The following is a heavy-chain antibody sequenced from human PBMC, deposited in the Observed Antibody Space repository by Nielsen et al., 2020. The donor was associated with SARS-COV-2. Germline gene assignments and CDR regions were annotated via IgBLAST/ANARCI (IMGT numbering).Heavy chain of an antibody. CDR2: ISHRGST. D-gene: IGHD6-13*01. V-gene: IGHV4-38-2*02. CDR3: ARDAVAGDY. Sequence: SETLSLTCTVSGYSITTGYYWGWLRRPRGKGLEWLGSISHRGSTYYNPSLESRVTIPRDTSKNQFSLRLNSVTAADTAIYYCARDAVAGDYWGQGTLVTVSS. CDR1: GYSITTGYY. J-gene: IGHJ4*02.